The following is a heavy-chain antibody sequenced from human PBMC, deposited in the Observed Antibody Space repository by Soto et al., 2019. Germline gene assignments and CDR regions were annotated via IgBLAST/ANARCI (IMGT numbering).Heavy chain of an antibody. V-gene: IGHV3-30*18. CDR2: ISYDGSNK. D-gene: IGHD3-22*01. CDR3: AKPYYYSSGFDAFDI. CDR1: GFTFSSYG. Sequence: QVQLVESGGGVVQPGRSLRLSCAASGFTFSSYGMHWVRQAPGKGLEWVAVISYDGSNKYYADSVKGRFTISRDNSKNTLYLQMNSLRAEDTAVYYCAKPYYYSSGFDAFDIWGQGTMVTVSS. J-gene: IGHJ3*02.